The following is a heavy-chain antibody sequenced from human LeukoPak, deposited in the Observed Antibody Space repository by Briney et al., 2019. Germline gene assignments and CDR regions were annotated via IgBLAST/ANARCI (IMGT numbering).Heavy chain of an antibody. V-gene: IGHV3-23*01. J-gene: IGHJ4*02. CDR1: GFTFSAYG. Sequence: GGSLRLSCAASGFTFSAYGMSWVRQSPGQGLEWVSGISANGSITFYARSVRGRFTISRDNPQNTLYLHMNSLRAEDTAVYYCTANFNYWGQGTLVTVSS. CDR3: TANFNY. CDR2: ISANGSIT.